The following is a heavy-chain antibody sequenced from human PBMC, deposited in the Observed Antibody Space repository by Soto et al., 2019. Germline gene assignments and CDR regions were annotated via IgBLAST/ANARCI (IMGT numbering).Heavy chain of an antibody. CDR1: GFTVSSNY. D-gene: IGHD3-3*01. CDR3: AREATYYDFWSGYKQTYMDV. J-gene: IGHJ6*03. CDR2: IYSGGST. Sequence: GGSLRLSCAASGFTVSSNYMSWVRQAPGKGLEWVSVIYSGGSTYYADSVKGRFTISRHNSKNTLYLQMNSLRAEDTAVYYCAREATYYDFWSGYKQTYMDVWGKGTTVTVSS. V-gene: IGHV3-53*04.